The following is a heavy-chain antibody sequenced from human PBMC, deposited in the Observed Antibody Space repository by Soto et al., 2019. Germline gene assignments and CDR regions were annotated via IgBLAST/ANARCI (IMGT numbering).Heavy chain of an antibody. D-gene: IGHD5-12*01. CDR3: ARGDGYIFDY. V-gene: IGHV1-8*01. CDR2: MNPNTGDT. CDR1: GYTFISYD. Sequence: QVQLVQSGAEVKKPGASVKVSCKASGYTFISYDINWVRQATGQGLEWMGWMNPNTGDTGYAPNLQGRVTMTRNTSINTANLELSSLIPDDTAVYFCARGDGYIFDYWGQGTLVTVSS. J-gene: IGHJ4*02.